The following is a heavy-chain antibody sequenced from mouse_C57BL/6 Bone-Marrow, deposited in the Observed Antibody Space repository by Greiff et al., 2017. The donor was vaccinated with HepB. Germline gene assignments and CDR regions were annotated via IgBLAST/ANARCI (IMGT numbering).Heavy chain of an antibody. CDR1: GYTFTSYW. J-gene: IGHJ4*01. CDR2: INPSSGYT. D-gene: IGHD2-5*01. CDR3: ARSYSNLYAMDY. V-gene: IGHV1-7*01. Sequence: QVQLKESGAELAKPGASVKLSCKASGYTFTSYWMLWVKQRPGQGLEWIGYINPSSGYTKYNQKFKDKATLTADKSSSTAYMQLSSLTYEDSAVYYCARSYSNLYAMDYWGQGTSVTVSS.